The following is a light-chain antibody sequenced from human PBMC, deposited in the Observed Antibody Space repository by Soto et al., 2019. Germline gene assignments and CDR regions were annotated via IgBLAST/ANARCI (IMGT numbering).Light chain of an antibody. J-gene: IGLJ3*02. Sequence: QAVVTQEPSLTVSPGGTVTLTCGSSTGAVTSGHYPYWFQQKPGQGPTKLIYDTSNRNSWTPARFSGSLLGGKAALTLSGAQPEDEADYYCMLFYSGIRVFGGGTKLTVL. CDR2: DTS. CDR1: TGAVTSGHY. CDR3: MLFYSGIRV. V-gene: IGLV7-46*01.